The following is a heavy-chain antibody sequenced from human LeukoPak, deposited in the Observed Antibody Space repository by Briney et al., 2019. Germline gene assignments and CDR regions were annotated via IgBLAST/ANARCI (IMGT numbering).Heavy chain of an antibody. CDR3: ARDPPY. V-gene: IGHV3-30-3*01. CDR2: ISYDGSNK. Sequence: GGSLRLSYAASGFTFSSYAMHWVRQAPGKGLEWVAVISYDGSNKYYADSVKGRFTISRDNSKNTLYLQMNSLRAEDTAVYYCARDPPYWGQGTLVTVSS. J-gene: IGHJ4*02. CDR1: GFTFSSYA.